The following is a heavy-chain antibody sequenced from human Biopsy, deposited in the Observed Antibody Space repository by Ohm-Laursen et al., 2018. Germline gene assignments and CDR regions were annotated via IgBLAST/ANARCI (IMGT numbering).Heavy chain of an antibody. V-gene: IGHV1-8*01. CDR3: ARGYSRRVSIFEASIYWFDT. CDR2: MIPSSGKT. CDR1: GYTFSTYD. D-gene: IGHD6-6*01. Sequence: ASVKVSCKASGYTFSTYDVNWVRQARGQGLEWMGWMIPSSGKTGYAQRFQGRVTLTMNTSISTAYMELSGLRSEDTAVYFCARGYSRRVSIFEASIYWFDTWGQGTLVTVSS. J-gene: IGHJ5*02.